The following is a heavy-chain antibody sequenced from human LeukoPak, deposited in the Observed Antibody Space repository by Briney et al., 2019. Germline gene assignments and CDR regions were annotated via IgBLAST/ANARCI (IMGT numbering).Heavy chain of an antibody. J-gene: IGHJ4*02. CDR2: INPNSGGT. CDR1: GHTFTGYY. D-gene: IGHD3-22*01. CDR3: ARAFYYDSSGYYFDY. V-gene: IGHV1-2*02. Sequence: GSVKVSCKASGHTFTGYYMHWVRQAPGQGLEWVRWINPNSGGTNYAQKFQGRVTMTRDTSISTAYMELSRLRSDDTAVYYCARAFYYDSSGYYFDYWGQGTLVTVSS.